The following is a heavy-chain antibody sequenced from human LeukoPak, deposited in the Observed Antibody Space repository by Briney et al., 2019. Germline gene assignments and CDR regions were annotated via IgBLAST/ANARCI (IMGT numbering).Heavy chain of an antibody. CDR3: ARDPENYDILTGYYTPPDY. Sequence: GGSLRLSCAASGFTFSSYGMHWVRQAPGKGLEWGAVISYDGSNKYYADSVKGRFTISRDNSKNTLYLQMNSLRAEDTAVYYCARDPENYDILTGYYTPPDYWGQGTLVTVSS. V-gene: IGHV3-30*19. CDR1: GFTFSSYG. CDR2: ISYDGSNK. J-gene: IGHJ4*02. D-gene: IGHD3-9*01.